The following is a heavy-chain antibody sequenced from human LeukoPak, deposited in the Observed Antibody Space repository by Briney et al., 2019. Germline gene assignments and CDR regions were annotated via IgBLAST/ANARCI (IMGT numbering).Heavy chain of an antibody. D-gene: IGHD1-26*01. Sequence: SETLSLTCNVSGASFSSSTYYWAWIRQPPGKGLEWIGSIYSGGSTFYTPSLMSRATISVDTSKNQFSLKLSSVTAADTAVYYCARGAPSAFDIWGQGTMVTVSS. J-gene: IGHJ3*02. CDR2: IYSGGST. CDR1: GASFSSSTYY. CDR3: ARGAPSAFDI. V-gene: IGHV4-39*07.